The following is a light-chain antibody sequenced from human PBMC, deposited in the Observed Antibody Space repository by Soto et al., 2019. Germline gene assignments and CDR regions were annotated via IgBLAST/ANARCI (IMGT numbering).Light chain of an antibody. Sequence: EIVLTQSPGTLSLSPGQRATLSCRTSRPVSSSYLAWYQQKPGQAPRLIYGASSRATDIPDRFSGSVSGTDFTLTITSLEPEDFAVYYCQLFVGFMYTFGQGTKLEIK. CDR3: QLFVGFMYT. V-gene: IGKV3-20*01. CDR1: RPVSSSY. CDR2: GAS. J-gene: IGKJ2*01.